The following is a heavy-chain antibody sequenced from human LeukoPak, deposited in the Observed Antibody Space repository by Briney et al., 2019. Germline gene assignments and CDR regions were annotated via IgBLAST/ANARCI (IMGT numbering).Heavy chain of an antibody. J-gene: IGHJ4*02. CDR3: ARGPHREYLEQWLTGQFGY. CDR2: IKQDGSEK. Sequence: GGSLRISCAASGFTFSSYWMSWVRQAPGKGLEWVANIKQDGSEKYYVDSVKGRFTISRDNAKNSLYLQMNSLRAEDTAVYYCARGPHREYLEQWLTGQFGYWGQGTLVTVSS. V-gene: IGHV3-7*03. CDR1: GFTFSSYW. D-gene: IGHD6-19*01.